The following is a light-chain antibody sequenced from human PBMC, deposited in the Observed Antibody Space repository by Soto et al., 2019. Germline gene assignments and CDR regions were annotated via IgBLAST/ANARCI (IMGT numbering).Light chain of an antibody. Sequence: AIQLTQSPSSLSASVGDRVTITCRASQGISSALAWYQQKPGKAPKLLIYDASSLESGVPSRFSGSGSGTDVTLTISSLQPEEFSTNCCQQLSNYPFTFGPGTKGDIK. V-gene: IGKV1D-13*01. CDR2: DAS. CDR1: QGISSA. J-gene: IGKJ3*01. CDR3: QQLSNYPFT.